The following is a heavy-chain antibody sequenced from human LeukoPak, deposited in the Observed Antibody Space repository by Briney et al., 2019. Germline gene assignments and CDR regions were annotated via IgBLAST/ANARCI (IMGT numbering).Heavy chain of an antibody. CDR2: INPNSGGT. Sequence: ASVKVSCKASGYTFTGYYIHWVRQAPGQGLEWMGWINPNSGGTNSAQKFQGRVTMTRDTSISTAYMELSRLRSDDTAVYYCARVASTTRRRDVFDIWGQGTMVIVSS. D-gene: IGHD1-1*01. J-gene: IGHJ3*02. V-gene: IGHV1-2*02. CDR3: ARVASTTRRRDVFDI. CDR1: GYTFTGYY.